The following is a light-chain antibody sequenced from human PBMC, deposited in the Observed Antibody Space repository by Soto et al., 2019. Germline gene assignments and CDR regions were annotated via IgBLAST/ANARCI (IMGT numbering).Light chain of an antibody. CDR1: SSDIGNYNS. CDR2: EVT. V-gene: IGLV2-14*01. Sequence: QSALTQPASVSGSPGQSITIPCTGTSSDIGNYNSVSWYQQHPGKAPKLIIFEVTNRPSGVSDRFSGSKSDNTASLTISGLQADDEADYYCGSYTTYRPYVFGSGTKLTVL. J-gene: IGLJ1*01. CDR3: GSYTTYRPYV.